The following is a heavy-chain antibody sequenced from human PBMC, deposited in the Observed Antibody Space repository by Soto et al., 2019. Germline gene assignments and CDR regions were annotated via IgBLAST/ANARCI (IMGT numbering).Heavy chain of an antibody. CDR2: INPNSGGI. V-gene: IGHV1-2*02. CDR1: GYTFSGYY. CDR3: ARGGALMYIGTSYGMDV. J-gene: IGHJ6*02. Sequence: QVQLVQSGAEVKKPGASVKVSCKASGYTFSGYYMHWVRQAPGQGLEWMGWINPNSGGINYAQKFQGRVTLTRDRSISTAYMELSRLRSDDTAVYYCARGGALMYIGTSYGMDVWGQGTTVTVSS. D-gene: IGHD1-20*01.